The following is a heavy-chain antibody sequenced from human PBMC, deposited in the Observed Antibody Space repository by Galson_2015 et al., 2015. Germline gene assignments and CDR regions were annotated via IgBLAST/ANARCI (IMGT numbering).Heavy chain of an antibody. CDR2: IYYSGST. V-gene: IGHV4-39*01. D-gene: IGHD3-3*01. CDR1: GGSISSSSYY. J-gene: IGHJ3*02. Sequence: SETLSLTCTVSGGSISSSSYYWGWIRQPPGKGLEWIGSIYYSGSTYYNPSLKSRVTISVDTSKNQFSLKLSSVTAADTAVYYCANGTVRFLEWLSPGDHAFDIWGQGTMVTVSS. CDR3: ANGTVRFLEWLSPGDHAFDI.